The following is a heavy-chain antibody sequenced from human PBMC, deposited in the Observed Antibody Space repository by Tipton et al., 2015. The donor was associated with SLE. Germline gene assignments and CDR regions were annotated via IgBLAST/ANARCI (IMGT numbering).Heavy chain of an antibody. V-gene: IGHV4-31*03. Sequence: TLSLTCTVSNDSVSRGGDYWNWISQFPGKGLEWIGYVYYSGSTYYTPSPRSRITISVDTSNQFSLKLSSVTAADTAVYYCARGVPSPYYYDDSGYRLYYFDYWGQGTLVTVSS. D-gene: IGHD3-22*01. CDR1: NDSVSRGGDY. J-gene: IGHJ4*02. CDR3: ARGVPSPYYYDDSGYRLYYFDY. CDR2: VYYSGST.